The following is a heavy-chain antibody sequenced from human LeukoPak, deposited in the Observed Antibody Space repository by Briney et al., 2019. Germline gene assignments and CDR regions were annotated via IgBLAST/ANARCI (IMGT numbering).Heavy chain of an antibody. CDR1: GFIFINYA. V-gene: IGHV3-23*03. J-gene: IGHJ4*02. CDR3: AKSGARWSYFDY. Sequence: PGRSLRLSCAASGFIFINYAMNWVRQAQGRGQVWVSNIDNDGTNTYYTDSVKGRFTISRDNSKNTLYLQMNSLRAEDTALYYCAKSGARWSYFDYWGQGTLVTVSS. CDR2: IDNDGTNT. D-gene: IGHD3-3*01.